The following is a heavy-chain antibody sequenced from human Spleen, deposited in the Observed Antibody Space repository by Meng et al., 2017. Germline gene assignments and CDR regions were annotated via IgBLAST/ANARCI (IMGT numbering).Heavy chain of an antibody. V-gene: IGHV3-11*01. CDR3: ARDANSKTDY. CDR2: ISGSDNTI. D-gene: IGHD4-11*01. CDR1: GFTFSDYY. J-gene: IGHJ4*02. Sequence: QVRLVEAGGGLVKPGGSLRLSCAASGFTFSDYYMSWIRQAPGKGLEWVSYISGSDNTIYYADSVKGRSTISRDNAKNSLYLQMNSLRAEDTAAYYCARDANSKTDYWGQGTLVTVSS.